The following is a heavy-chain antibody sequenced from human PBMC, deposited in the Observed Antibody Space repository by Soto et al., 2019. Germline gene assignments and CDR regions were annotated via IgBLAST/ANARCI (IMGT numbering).Heavy chain of an antibody. CDR1: GYTFTAYY. Sequence: GASVKVSCKTSGYTFTAYYILWLRQAPGQGLEWMGWVNPIFGTANYAQKFQGRVTITADESTSTAYMELSSLRSEDTAVYYCARGVHYYGSGSYYKGPSYYYYGMDVWGQGTTVTVSS. CDR2: VNPIFGTA. J-gene: IGHJ6*02. V-gene: IGHV1-69*13. CDR3: ARGVHYYGSGSYYKGPSYYYYGMDV. D-gene: IGHD3-10*01.